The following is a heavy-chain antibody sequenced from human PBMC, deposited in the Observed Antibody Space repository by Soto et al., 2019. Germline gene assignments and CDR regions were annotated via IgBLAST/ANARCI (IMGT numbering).Heavy chain of an antibody. CDR3: VRSRQMESGNDYGLDV. CDR1: GVSLNTADTW. CDR2: YHSGGST. D-gene: IGHD1-1*01. J-gene: IGHJ6*02. Sequence: QVQLQESGSGLVKPSQSLSLTCTVSGVSLNTADTWWSWIRQSPGKGLEFIGYYHSGGSTYYDASCRSRVIIAADTSNSQLSLKLSSVTVADTAVYFCVRSRQMESGNDYGLDVWGQGTTVTVSS. V-gene: IGHV4-30-4*01.